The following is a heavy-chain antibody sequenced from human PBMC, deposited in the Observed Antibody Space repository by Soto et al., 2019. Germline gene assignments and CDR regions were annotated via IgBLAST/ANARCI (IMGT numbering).Heavy chain of an antibody. D-gene: IGHD2-15*01. CDR3: VSWVSAHSDY. J-gene: IGHJ4*02. V-gene: IGHV3-23*01. Sequence: SGGSLRLSCAASRYTFKSHGLSWVRQAPGKGLEWVSTIDSSGVNTHYADSVKGRFTISRDNSRNTLHLQMHDLRADDTALYYCVSWVSAHSDYWGQGTVVTVSS. CDR1: RYTFKSHG. CDR2: IDSSGVNT.